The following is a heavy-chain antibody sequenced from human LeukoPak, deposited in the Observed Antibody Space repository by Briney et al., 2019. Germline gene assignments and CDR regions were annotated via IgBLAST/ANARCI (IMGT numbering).Heavy chain of an antibody. Sequence: PGGSLRLSCAASGFTFSSYAMHWVRHAPGKGLEWVSGISWNSGSIGYADSVKGRFTISRDNAKNSLYLQMNSLRAEDTALYYCAKDMVEYSSSWLDYWGQGTLVTVSS. CDR3: AKDMVEYSSSWLDY. V-gene: IGHV3-9*01. CDR1: GFTFSSYA. J-gene: IGHJ4*02. D-gene: IGHD6-6*01. CDR2: ISWNSGSI.